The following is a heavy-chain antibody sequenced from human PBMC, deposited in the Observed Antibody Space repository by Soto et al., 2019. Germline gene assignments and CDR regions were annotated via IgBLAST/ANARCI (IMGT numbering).Heavy chain of an antibody. CDR1: GFSFTDYS. D-gene: IGHD2-15*01. Sequence: EVQLLGSGGDLVQPGGSLKLSCVASGFSFTDYSMTWVRQAPGRGLEWVSTLTGIGTTFYADSVKGRFTISRDNSKNTLSLQMHRLRTEYTALYYCAKRATTVPTPGNYFDFWGQGTLVTVSS. J-gene: IGHJ4*02. V-gene: IGHV3-23*01. CDR3: AKRATTVPTPGNYFDF. CDR2: LTGIGTT.